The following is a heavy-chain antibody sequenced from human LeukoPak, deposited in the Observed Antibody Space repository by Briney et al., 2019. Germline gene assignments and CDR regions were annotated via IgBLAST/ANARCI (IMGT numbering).Heavy chain of an antibody. Sequence: GGSLRLSCAASGFTFDDYAMHWVRQAPGKGLEWVSLISGDGGSTYYADSVKGRFTISRDNSENSLYLQMNSLRTEDTALYYCAKNSGYDFSLDYWGQGTLVTVSS. CDR2: ISGDGGST. CDR1: GFTFDDYA. J-gene: IGHJ4*02. V-gene: IGHV3-43*02. D-gene: IGHD5-12*01. CDR3: AKNSGYDFSLDY.